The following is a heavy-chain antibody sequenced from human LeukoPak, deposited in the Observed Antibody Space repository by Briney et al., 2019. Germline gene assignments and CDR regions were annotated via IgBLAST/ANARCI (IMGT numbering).Heavy chain of an antibody. Sequence: SETLSLTCTVSGGSISSGSYYWSWIRQPAGKGLEWIGRIYTSESTNYNPSLKSRVTISVDTSKNQFSLKLSSVTAADTAVYYCARDRDIVVVVAATPKRYNWFDPWGQGTLVTVSS. V-gene: IGHV4-61*02. D-gene: IGHD2-15*01. J-gene: IGHJ5*02. CDR3: ARDRDIVVVVAATPKRYNWFDP. CDR2: IYTSEST. CDR1: GGSISSGSYY.